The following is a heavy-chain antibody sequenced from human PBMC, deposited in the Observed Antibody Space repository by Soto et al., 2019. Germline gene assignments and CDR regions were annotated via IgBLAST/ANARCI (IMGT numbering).Heavy chain of an antibody. CDR3: ARHARDDYVWGSYPYYFDY. J-gene: IGHJ4*02. CDR2: IYYSGST. V-gene: IGHV4-39*01. D-gene: IGHD3-16*02. Sequence: QLQLQESGPGLVKPSETLSLTCTVSGGSISSSSYYWGWIRQPPGKGLEWIGSIYYSGSTYYNPSLKSRVTISVDTSKNQFSLKLSSVTAADTAVYYCARHARDDYVWGSYPYYFDYWGQGTLVTVSS. CDR1: GGSISSSSYY.